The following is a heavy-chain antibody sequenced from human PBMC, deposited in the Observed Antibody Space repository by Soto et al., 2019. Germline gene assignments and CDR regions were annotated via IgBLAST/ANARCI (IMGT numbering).Heavy chain of an antibody. D-gene: IGHD4-17*01. V-gene: IGHV5-51*01. CDR1: GYTFTTFW. CDR2: IYPGDSDT. CDR3: ARLPHVFGDYVGAFDI. J-gene: IGHJ3*02. Sequence: GESLKISCKGSGYTFTTFWIGWVRQLPGKGLEWMGIIYPGDSDTRYSPSFRGQVTISADKSITTVYLQWSSLKASDTAMYYCARLPHVFGDYVGAFDIWGQGTMVTVSS.